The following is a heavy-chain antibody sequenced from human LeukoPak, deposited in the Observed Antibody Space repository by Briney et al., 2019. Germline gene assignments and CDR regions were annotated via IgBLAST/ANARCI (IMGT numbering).Heavy chain of an antibody. CDR3: AKEVEGPRDCAIDV. J-gene: IGHJ6*02. CDR1: GFTFSSDA. CDR2: ISGSGGSR. V-gene: IGHV3-23*01. D-gene: IGHD5-24*01. Sequence: GGSLRLSCAASGFTFSSDAMSWVRQAPGKGLEWVSAISGSGGSRYYADSVKGRFTISRDNSKNTLYLQMNSLRAEDTAVYYCAKEVEGPRDCAIDVWGQGTTVTVSS.